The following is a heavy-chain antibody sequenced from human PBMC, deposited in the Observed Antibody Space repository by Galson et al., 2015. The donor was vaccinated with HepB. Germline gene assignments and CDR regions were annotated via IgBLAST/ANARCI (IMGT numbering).Heavy chain of an antibody. CDR3: ARDPLWFGEAVYGMDV. CDR1: GFTVSSNY. CDR2: IYSGGST. J-gene: IGHJ6*02. V-gene: IGHV3-66*01. D-gene: IGHD3-10*01. Sequence: SLRLSCAASGFTVSSNYMSWVRQAPGKGLEWVSVIYSGGSTYYADSVKGRFTISRDNSKNTLYLQMNSLRAEDTAVYYCARDPLWFGEAVYGMDVWGQGTTVTVSS.